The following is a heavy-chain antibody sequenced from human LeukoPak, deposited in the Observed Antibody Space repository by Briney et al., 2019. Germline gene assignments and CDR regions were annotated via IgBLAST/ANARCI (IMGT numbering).Heavy chain of an antibody. Sequence: PSETLSLTCAVYGGSFSGYYWSWIRQPPGKGLEWIGEINHSGSTNYNPSLKSRVTISVDTSKNQFSLKLSSVTAADTAVYYCARENHRRDFDYWGQGTLVTVSS. D-gene: IGHD1-14*01. V-gene: IGHV4-34*01. J-gene: IGHJ4*02. CDR3: ARENHRRDFDY. CDR2: INHSGST. CDR1: GGSFSGYY.